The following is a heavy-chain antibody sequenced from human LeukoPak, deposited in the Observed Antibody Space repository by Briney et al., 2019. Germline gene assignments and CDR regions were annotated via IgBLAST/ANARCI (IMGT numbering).Heavy chain of an antibody. J-gene: IGHJ6*02. Sequence: MSSETLSLTCAVYGGSFSGYYWSWIRQPPGKGLEWIGYIYYSGSTNYNPSLKSRVTISVDTSKNQFSLKLSSVTAADTAVYYCARGGYYAMDVWGQGTTVTVSS. CDR3: ARGGYYAMDV. V-gene: IGHV4-59*01. CDR2: IYYSGST. CDR1: GGSFSGYY. D-gene: IGHD3-22*01.